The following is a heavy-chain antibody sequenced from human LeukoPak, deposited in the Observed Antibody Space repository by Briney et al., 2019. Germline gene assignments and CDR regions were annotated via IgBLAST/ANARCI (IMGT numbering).Heavy chain of an antibody. V-gene: IGHV3-30*03. CDR1: GFTFSSYS. CDR3: ARDNRFSRYSSGYYGADY. J-gene: IGHJ4*02. D-gene: IGHD3-22*01. Sequence: GGSLRLSCAASGFTFSSYSMTWVRQAPGKGLEWVAVISYDGSNKYYADSVKGRFTISRDNSKNTLYLQMNSLRAEDTAVYYCARDNRFSRYSSGYYGADYWGQGTLVTVSS. CDR2: ISYDGSNK.